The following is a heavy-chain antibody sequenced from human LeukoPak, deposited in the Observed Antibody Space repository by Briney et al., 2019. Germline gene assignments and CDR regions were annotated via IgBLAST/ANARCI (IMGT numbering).Heavy chain of an antibody. D-gene: IGHD3-16*02. Sequence: GASLRLSCTGSGFTFSTYAMNWVRQAPGKGLEWVSAINGSGSNVYYADSVKGRFTISRDNPKNTLYLQMNSLRVEDTAVYYCAKAWWLSYYFDYWGQGTLVTASS. V-gene: IGHV3-23*01. CDR3: AKAWWLSYYFDY. CDR2: INGSGSNV. CDR1: GFTFSTYA. J-gene: IGHJ4*02.